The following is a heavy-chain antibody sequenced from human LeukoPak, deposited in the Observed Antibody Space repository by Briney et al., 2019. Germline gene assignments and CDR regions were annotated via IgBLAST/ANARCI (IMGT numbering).Heavy chain of an antibody. Sequence: ASVKVSCKASGYTFTGYYMHWVRQAPGQGLEWMGWINPNSGNTGYAQKFQGRVTMTRNTSISTAYMELSSLRSEDTAVYYCARATYYDILTGYLGYWGQGTLVTVSS. D-gene: IGHD3-9*01. CDR2: INPNSGNT. CDR1: GYTFTGYY. CDR3: ARATYYDILTGYLGY. V-gene: IGHV1-8*02. J-gene: IGHJ4*02.